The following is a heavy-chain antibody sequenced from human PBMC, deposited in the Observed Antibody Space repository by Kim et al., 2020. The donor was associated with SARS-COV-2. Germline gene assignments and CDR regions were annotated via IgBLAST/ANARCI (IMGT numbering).Heavy chain of an antibody. CDR3: AKGFGGATGGGFEY. CDR1: GFTFSNYG. Sequence: GGSLRLSCAASGFTFSNYGMNWVRQAPGKGLEWVALISYDGSNNYLVDSVKGRFTISRDNSKNTVYLQMNSLGTEDTAVYYCAKGFGGATGGGFEYWCRGTLVTVSS. D-gene: IGHD1-26*01. V-gene: IGHV3-30*18. J-gene: IGHJ4*02. CDR2: ISYDGSNN.